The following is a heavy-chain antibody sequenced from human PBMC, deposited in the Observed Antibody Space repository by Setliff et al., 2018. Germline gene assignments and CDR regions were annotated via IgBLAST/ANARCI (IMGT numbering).Heavy chain of an antibody. J-gene: IGHJ6*02. Sequence: SETLSLTCAVYGGSFSGYYWVWIRQPPGRGLEWIGSIFQSGNTYYNPSLKSRVTISVDTSKNQFSLEVNSVTAADTAVYYCATLLANYGSGMDVWGQGTTVTVSS. CDR2: IFQSGNT. V-gene: IGHV4-34*12. CDR1: GGSFSGYY. D-gene: IGHD3-10*01. CDR3: ATLLANYGSGMDV.